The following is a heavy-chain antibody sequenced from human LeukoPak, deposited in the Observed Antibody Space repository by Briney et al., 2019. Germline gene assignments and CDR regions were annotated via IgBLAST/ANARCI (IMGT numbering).Heavy chain of an antibody. J-gene: IGHJ4*02. D-gene: IGHD3-16*02. V-gene: IGHV3-11*01. CDR2: ISSRGSTI. CDR3: ARGSHRPIAPGRSFDY. CDR1: GFTFSDYY. Sequence: GGSLRLSCAASGFTFSDYYMSWIRQAPGKGLEWVSYISSRGSTIYYADSVKGRFTISRDNAKNSLYLQMNSLRAEDTAVYYCARGSHRPIAPGRSFDYWGQGTLVTVSS.